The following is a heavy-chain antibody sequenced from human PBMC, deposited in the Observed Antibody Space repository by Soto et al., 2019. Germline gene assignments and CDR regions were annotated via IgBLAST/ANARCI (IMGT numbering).Heavy chain of an antibody. J-gene: IGHJ5*02. D-gene: IGHD6-6*01. CDR3: VKARIVSIAARPSINWFDR. CDR1: GLTSSSYA. V-gene: IGHV3-64D*09. Sequence: GGSRRLSCSASGLTSSSYAMDWVRQAPGKGLEYDSHLSSKGGSTYYADSVKCRFGISRDNSKNTLYLQMRSLRAEDTAVYSCVKARIVSIAARPSINWFDRWGQGTLVAVSS. CDR2: LSSKGGST.